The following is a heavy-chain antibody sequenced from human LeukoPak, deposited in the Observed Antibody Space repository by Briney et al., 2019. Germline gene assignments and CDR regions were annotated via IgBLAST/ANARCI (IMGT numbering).Heavy chain of an antibody. CDR3: ATDRLGIVDAFDI. CDR1: GGSISSYY. J-gene: IGHJ3*02. Sequence: SETLSLTCTVSGGSISSYYWRWIRQPPGKGLEWIGYIYYSGSTNYNRSLKSRVTISVDTSKNQFSLKLSSVTAADTAVYYCATDRLGIVDAFDIWGQGTMVTVSS. V-gene: IGHV4-59*01. CDR2: IYYSGST. D-gene: IGHD1-26*01.